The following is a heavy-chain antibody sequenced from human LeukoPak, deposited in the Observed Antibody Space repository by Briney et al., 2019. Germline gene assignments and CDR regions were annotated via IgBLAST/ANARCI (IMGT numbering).Heavy chain of an antibody. CDR2: INYSGST. CDR3: ARGSSGGVVPAAIFTSQYYFDY. Sequence: SETLSLTCTVSGGSISSHYWSWIRQPPGKGLEWIGYINYSGSTNYNPSLKSRVTISVDTSKNQFFQKLSSVTAADAAVYYCARGSSGGVVPAAIFTSQYYFDYWGQGTLVTVSS. J-gene: IGHJ4*02. D-gene: IGHD2-2*01. V-gene: IGHV4-59*11. CDR1: GGSISSHY.